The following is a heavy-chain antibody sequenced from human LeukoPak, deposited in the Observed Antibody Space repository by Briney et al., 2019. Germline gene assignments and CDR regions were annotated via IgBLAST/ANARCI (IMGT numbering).Heavy chain of an antibody. CDR1: GFTFDDYA. J-gene: IGHJ4*02. CDR2: ITWNSARM. V-gene: IGHV3-9*01. D-gene: IGHD6-13*01. CDR3: AKSIPAAGEIKGIDY. Sequence: SGGSLRLSCAASGFTFDDYAMHWVRQAPGKGLEWVSGITWNSARMDYADSVKGRFTISRDNAKNSLYLQMNSLRAEDTALYYCAKSIPAAGEIKGIDYWGQGTLVTVSS.